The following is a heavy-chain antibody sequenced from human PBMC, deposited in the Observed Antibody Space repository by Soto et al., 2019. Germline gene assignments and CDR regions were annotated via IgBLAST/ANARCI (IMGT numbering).Heavy chain of an antibody. Sequence: GGSLRLSCAASGFTFSSYAMHWVRQAPGKGLEWVAVISYDGSNKYYADSVKGRFTISRDNSKNTLYLQMNSLRAEDTAVYYCARDGEIVVVQAPRLGDYYYYGMDVWGQGTTVTVSS. CDR2: ISYDGSNK. V-gene: IGHV3-30-3*01. D-gene: IGHD2-2*01. CDR1: GFTFSSYA. CDR3: ARDGEIVVVQAPRLGDYYYYGMDV. J-gene: IGHJ6*02.